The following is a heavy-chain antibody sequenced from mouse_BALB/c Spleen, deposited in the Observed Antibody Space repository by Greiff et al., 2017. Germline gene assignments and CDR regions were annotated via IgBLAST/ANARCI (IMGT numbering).Heavy chain of an antibody. CDR2: IWAGGST. D-gene: IGHD2-4*01. CDR1: GFSLTSYG. J-gene: IGHJ2*01. Sequence: VKLMESGPGLVAPSQSLSITCTVSGFSLTSYGVHWVRQPPGKGLEWLGVIWAGGSTNYNSALMSRLSISKDNSKSQVFLKMNSLQTDDTAMYYCARDRACDYDVRFAYWGQGTTLTVSS. CDR3: ARDRACDYDVRFAY. V-gene: IGHV2-9*02.